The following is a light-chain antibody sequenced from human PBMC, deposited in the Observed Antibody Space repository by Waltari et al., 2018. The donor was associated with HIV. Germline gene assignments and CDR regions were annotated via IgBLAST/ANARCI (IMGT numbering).Light chain of an antibody. J-gene: IGLJ2*01. Sequence: SSELTQDPAVSVAVGQTVIIPCRGDSLRTNYASWYQQRPGQAPRLVFYGNDGRPSGIPDRFSGSSSGDTASLTITGTQAEDEADYYCNCRGNSGDQVLFGGGTHISVL. CDR3: NCRGNSGDQVL. CDR2: GND. V-gene: IGLV3-19*01. CDR1: SLRTNY.